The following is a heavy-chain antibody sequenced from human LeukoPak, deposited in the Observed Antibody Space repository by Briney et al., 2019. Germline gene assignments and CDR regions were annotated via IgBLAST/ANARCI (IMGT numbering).Heavy chain of an antibody. D-gene: IGHD4-17*01. Sequence: GGSLRLSCAASGFTFSSYAMSWVRQAPGKGLEWVANIKQDGSEKYYVDSVKGRFTISRDNAKKTLYLQMNSLRAEDTAVYYCARDLTEQTTVNVFDIWGQGTMVTVSS. J-gene: IGHJ3*02. CDR3: ARDLTEQTTVNVFDI. CDR1: GFTFSSYA. V-gene: IGHV3-7*01. CDR2: IKQDGSEK.